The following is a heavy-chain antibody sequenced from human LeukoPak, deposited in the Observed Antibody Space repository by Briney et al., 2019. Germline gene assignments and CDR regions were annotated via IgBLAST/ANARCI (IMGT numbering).Heavy chain of an antibody. CDR3: AGDGYKDRYFDY. D-gene: IGHD5-18*01. V-gene: IGHV3-7*01. J-gene: IGHJ4*02. CDR1: GFTITNCY. CDR2: INQHENQK. Sequence: PGGSLRLSCTASGFTITNCYIRWVRQAPGKGREEGVNINQHENQKHYVDSLRRRFTISGDNAKNSVFLQMNSLRAEDTDVYYCAGDGYKDRYFDYRGQGTLVTVSA.